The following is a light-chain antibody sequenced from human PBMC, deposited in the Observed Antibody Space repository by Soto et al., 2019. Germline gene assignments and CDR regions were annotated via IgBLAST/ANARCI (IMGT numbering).Light chain of an antibody. Sequence: EIVMTQSPATLSVSPGERAILSCRASQSVSNNLAWYQQKPGQAPSLLIYHASTRASGIPARFSGSGSGTEFTITISSLQSEDFAVYFCQPYHEWPLTFGGGTKVEIK. J-gene: IGKJ4*01. CDR2: HAS. CDR3: QPYHEWPLT. CDR1: QSVSNN. V-gene: IGKV3-15*01.